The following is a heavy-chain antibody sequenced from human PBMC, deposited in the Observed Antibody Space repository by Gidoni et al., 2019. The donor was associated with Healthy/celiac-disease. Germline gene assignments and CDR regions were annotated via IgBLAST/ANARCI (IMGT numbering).Heavy chain of an antibody. CDR1: GGSISSYY. D-gene: IGHD6-13*01. Sequence: QVQLQESGPGLVKPSETLSLTCTASGGSISSYYWSWIRQPPGKGLEWIGYIYYSGSTNYNPSLKSRVTISVDTSKNQFSLKLSSVTAADTAVYYCARFGGGSSWYYYYGMDVWGQGTTVTVSS. J-gene: IGHJ6*02. CDR2: IYYSGST. V-gene: IGHV4-59*01. CDR3: ARFGGGSSWYYYYGMDV.